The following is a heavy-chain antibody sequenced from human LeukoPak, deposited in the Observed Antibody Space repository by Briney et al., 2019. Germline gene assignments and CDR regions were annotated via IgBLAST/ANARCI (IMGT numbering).Heavy chain of an antibody. D-gene: IGHD1-26*01. CDR1: GFTFSSYA. CDR3: ARQWELGFYFDY. CDR2: ISTSGGST. Sequence: GGSLRLSCAASGFTFSSYAMSWVRQAPGKGLEWVSAISTSGGSTYYADSVKGRFTISRDNSKNTLYLQMNSLRAEDTAVYYCARQWELGFYFDYWGQGTLVTVSS. V-gene: IGHV3-23*01. J-gene: IGHJ4*02.